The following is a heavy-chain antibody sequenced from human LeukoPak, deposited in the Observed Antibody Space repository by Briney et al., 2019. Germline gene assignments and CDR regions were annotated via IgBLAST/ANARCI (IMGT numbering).Heavy chain of an antibody. Sequence: PSETLSLTCAVSGGSISSGGYSWSWIRQPPGKGLEWIGYIYHSGSTYYNPSLKSRVTISVDRSKNQFSLKLSSVTAADTAVYYCARGGTIFGRGYYYGMDDWGQGTTVTVSS. CDR2: IYHSGST. J-gene: IGHJ6*02. V-gene: IGHV4-30-2*01. CDR3: ARGGTIFGRGYYYGMDD. CDR1: GGSISSGGYS. D-gene: IGHD3-3*01.